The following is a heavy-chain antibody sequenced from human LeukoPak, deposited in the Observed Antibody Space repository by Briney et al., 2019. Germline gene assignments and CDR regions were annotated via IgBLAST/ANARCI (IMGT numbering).Heavy chain of an antibody. D-gene: IGHD3-10*01. CDR1: GFTFSSYA. CDR2: ISDSGGST. Sequence: GGSLRLSCAASGFTFSSYAMTWVRQAPGKGLEWVSAISDSGGSTYYADSVKGRFTISRDNSKNTLYLQMNSLRAEDTAVYYCAKDEVVRGVIPYYFDYWGQGTLVTVSS. V-gene: IGHV3-23*01. CDR3: AKDEVVRGVIPYYFDY. J-gene: IGHJ4*02.